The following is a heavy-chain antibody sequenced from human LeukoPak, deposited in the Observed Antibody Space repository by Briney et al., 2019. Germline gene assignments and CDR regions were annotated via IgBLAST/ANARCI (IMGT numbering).Heavy chain of an antibody. J-gene: IGHJ5*02. V-gene: IGHV4-30-4*01. Sequence: SQTLSLTCTVSGGSISSGDYYWSWIRQPPGKGLEWIGYIYYGGSTYYSPSLKSRVTISVDTSKNQFSLKLSSVTAADTAVYYCARAKTYYYGSGRYTIDWFDPWGQGTLVTVSS. CDR2: IYYGGST. CDR3: ARAKTYYYGSGRYTIDWFDP. CDR1: GGSISSGDYY. D-gene: IGHD3-10*01.